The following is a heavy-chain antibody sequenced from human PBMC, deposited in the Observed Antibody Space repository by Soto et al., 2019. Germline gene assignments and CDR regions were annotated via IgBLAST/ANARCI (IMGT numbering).Heavy chain of an antibody. CDR1: GFTFSSYW. J-gene: IGHJ4*02. CDR2: IKQDGSEK. Sequence: GGSLRLSCAASGFTFSSYWMSWVRQAPGKGLGWVANIKQDGSEKYYVDSVKGRFTISRDNAKNSLYLQMNSLRAEDTAVYYCAKNYDSSGFGYWGQGTLVTVSS. V-gene: IGHV3-7*01. CDR3: AKNYDSSGFGY. D-gene: IGHD3-22*01.